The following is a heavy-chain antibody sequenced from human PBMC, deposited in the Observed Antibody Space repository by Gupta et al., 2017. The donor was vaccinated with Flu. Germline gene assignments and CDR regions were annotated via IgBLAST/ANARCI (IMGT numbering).Heavy chain of an antibody. J-gene: IGHJ4*02. V-gene: IGHV4-38-2*01. CDR1: GYSISSGYY. Sequence: QVQLQESGPGLVKPSETLSLTCAVSGYSISSGYYWGWIRQPPGKGLEWIGSIYHSGSTYYNPSLKSRVTISVDTSKNQFSLKLSSVTAADTAVYYCARGSGYEAGFDYWGQGTLVTVSS. CDR2: IYHSGST. D-gene: IGHD5-12*01. CDR3: ARGSGYEAGFDY.